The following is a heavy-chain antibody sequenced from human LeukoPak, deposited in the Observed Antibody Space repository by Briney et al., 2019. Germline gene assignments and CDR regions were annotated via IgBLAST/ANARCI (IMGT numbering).Heavy chain of an antibody. V-gene: IGHV1-18*01. CDR3: ARANCGRTSCYFDI. CDR2: ISASSGKT. Sequence: GASVRVSCKTSGYTFSRHGITWVRQAPGQGLEWMGWISASSGKTNIAQKFQARVTMTTETSTSTAHMDLRSLRSDDTAVYYCARANCGRTSCYFDIWGQGTMVTVSS. CDR1: GYTFSRHG. J-gene: IGHJ3*02. D-gene: IGHD2-2*01.